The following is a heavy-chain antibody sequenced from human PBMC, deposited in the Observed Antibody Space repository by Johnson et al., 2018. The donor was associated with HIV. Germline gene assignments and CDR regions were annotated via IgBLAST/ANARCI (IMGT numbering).Heavy chain of an antibody. V-gene: IGHV3-30*19. J-gene: IGHJ3*02. CDR1: GFTFSSYG. D-gene: IGHD5-24*01. Sequence: QVQLVESGGVVVQPGGSLRLSCAASGFTFSSYGMHWVRQAPGKGLEWVAVISYDGSNKYYADSVKGRFTISRDNSKNTLYLQMNSLRAEDTAVYYCMSRRGSPGARDAFDIWGQGTMVTVSS. CDR3: MSRRGSPGARDAFDI. CDR2: ISYDGSNK.